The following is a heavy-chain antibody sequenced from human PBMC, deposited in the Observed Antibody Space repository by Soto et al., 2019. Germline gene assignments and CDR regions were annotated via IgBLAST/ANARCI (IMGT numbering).Heavy chain of an antibody. CDR2: ISGSGGSS. CDR3: AKKSTHSSGYSDY. D-gene: IGHD2-2*01. Sequence: GGSLRLSCATSGFTVSNYAMSWVRQAPGKGLEGVSGISGSGGSSYYADSVKGRFTISRDNSKNTLNLQMATLRAEDTAVYYCAKKSTHSSGYSDYWGKGTVVTVSS. J-gene: IGHJ4*02. CDR1: GFTVSNYA. V-gene: IGHV3-23*01.